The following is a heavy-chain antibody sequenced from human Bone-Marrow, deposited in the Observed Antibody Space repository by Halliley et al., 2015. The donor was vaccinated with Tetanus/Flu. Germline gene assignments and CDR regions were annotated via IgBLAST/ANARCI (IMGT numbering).Heavy chain of an antibody. D-gene: IGHD2-2*01. CDR2: IYYNGDT. CDR1: GGSISSGSHY. CDR3: ARWSQLLYYFDF. Sequence: TLSLTCTVSGGSISSGSHYWSWIRQHPGKGLEWIGHIYYNGDTYYNPSLKSRVSMSVDTSKSHFSLNMSSVTAADTAVYYCARWSQLLYYFDFWGQGTLVAVSS. J-gene: IGHJ4*02. V-gene: IGHV4-31*03.